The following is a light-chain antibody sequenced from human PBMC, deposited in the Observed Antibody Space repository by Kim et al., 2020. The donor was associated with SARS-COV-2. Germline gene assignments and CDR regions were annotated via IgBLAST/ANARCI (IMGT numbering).Light chain of an antibody. V-gene: IGLV2-14*01. Sequence: QSALTQPAYVSGSPGQSITISCTGTSSDVGGYSFVSWYQQHPGKAPKLMIYAVTKRRSGVSNRFSGSKSGNTASLTISGLQAEDEADYYCTSYTSSITWVFGGGTQLTVL. CDR1: SSDVGGYSF. J-gene: IGLJ3*02. CDR2: AVT. CDR3: TSYTSSITWV.